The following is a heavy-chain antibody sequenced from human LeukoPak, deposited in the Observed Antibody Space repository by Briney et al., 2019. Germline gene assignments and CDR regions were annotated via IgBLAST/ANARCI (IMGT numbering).Heavy chain of an antibody. CDR1: GFTFNTYE. CDR3: ARGGWNYVFNY. Sequence: QPGGSLRLSCAASGFTFNTYEMNWVRQAPGKGLEWVSYITSSGSTIYYADYVKGRFTISRDNGKNSLYLQMNSLRAEDTAVYYCARGGWNYVFNYWGQGTLVTVPS. V-gene: IGHV3-48*03. CDR2: ITSSGSTI. D-gene: IGHD1-7*01. J-gene: IGHJ4*02.